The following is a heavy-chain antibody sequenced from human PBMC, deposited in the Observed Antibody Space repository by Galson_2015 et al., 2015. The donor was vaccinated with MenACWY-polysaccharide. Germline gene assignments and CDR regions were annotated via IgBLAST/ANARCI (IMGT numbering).Heavy chain of an antibody. V-gene: IGHV3-48*03. J-gene: IGHJ6*02. Sequence: SLRLSCAASGFTFSSYEMNWVRQAPGKGLEWVSYISSSGSTKWYVDSVRGRFTISRDNAKNSLYLQMNSLRAEDTAVYYCSRDPRGMDVWGQGTTVSVSS. CDR3: SRDPRGMDV. CDR2: ISSSGSTK. CDR1: GFTFSSYE.